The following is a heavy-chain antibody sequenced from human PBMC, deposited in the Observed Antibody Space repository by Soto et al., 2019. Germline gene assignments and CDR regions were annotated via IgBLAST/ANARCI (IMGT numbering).Heavy chain of an antibody. D-gene: IGHD2-15*01. CDR1: SGSISSSNW. CDR2: IYHSGST. Sequence: SETLSLTCAVSSGSISSSNWWSWVRQPPGKGLEWIGEIYHSGSTNYNPSLKSRVTISVDKSKNQFSLKLNSVTAADTAVFFFARGGGYCSGGSCFNWFDLWGQGTLVTVSS. J-gene: IGHJ5*02. CDR3: ARGGGYCSGGSCFNWFDL. V-gene: IGHV4-4*02.